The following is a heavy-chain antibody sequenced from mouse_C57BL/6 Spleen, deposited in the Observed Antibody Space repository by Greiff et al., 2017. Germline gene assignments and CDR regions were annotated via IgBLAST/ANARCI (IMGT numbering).Heavy chain of an antibody. Sequence: VQLQQPGAELVKPGASVKMSCKASGYTFTSYWITWVKQRPGQGLEWIGDIYPGSGSTNYNEKFKSKATLTVDTSSSTAYMQLSSLTSEDSAVYYCARDYYSNFYYYAMDYWGQGTSVTVSS. D-gene: IGHD2-5*01. CDR1: GYTFTSYW. V-gene: IGHV1-55*01. J-gene: IGHJ4*01. CDR2: IYPGSGST. CDR3: ARDYYSNFYYYAMDY.